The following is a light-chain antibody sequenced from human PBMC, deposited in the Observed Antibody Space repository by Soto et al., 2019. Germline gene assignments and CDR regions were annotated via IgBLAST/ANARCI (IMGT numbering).Light chain of an antibody. J-gene: IGKJ5*01. CDR2: AAS. Sequence: DIQMTQSPSSLSASVGDRVTITCRASQGIDSSFAWYQQKPGKAPKLLIYAASSLQSGVPSRFSGSGSGTDFTLTISSLQPEDSATYYCQQLHDYPITFGQGTRLEIK. CDR1: QGIDSS. CDR3: QQLHDYPIT. V-gene: IGKV1-9*01.